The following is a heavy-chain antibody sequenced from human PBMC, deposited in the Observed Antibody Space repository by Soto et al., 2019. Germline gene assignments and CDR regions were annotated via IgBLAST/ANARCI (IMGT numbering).Heavy chain of an antibody. CDR3: AKGASEVTFDY. D-gene: IGHD2-21*02. CDR1: GFTFSSYG. V-gene: IGHV3-30*18. J-gene: IGHJ4*02. Sequence: QVQLVESGGGVVQPGRSLRLSCAASGFTFSSYGMHWVRQAPGKGLEWVAVISYDGSNKYYADSVKGRFTISRDNSKNTLYLQMNSLRAEDTAVYYCAKGASEVTFDYWGQGTLVTGSS. CDR2: ISYDGSNK.